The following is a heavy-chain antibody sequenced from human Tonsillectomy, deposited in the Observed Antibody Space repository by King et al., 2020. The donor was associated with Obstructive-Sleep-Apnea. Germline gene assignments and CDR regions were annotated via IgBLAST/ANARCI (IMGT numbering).Heavy chain of an antibody. D-gene: IGHD3-10*01. Sequence: QLVQSGAEVKKPGASVKVSCKASGYTFSSYDFSWVRQAPGQGLEWMGWISADNGNTNSAQKLQGRVTMTTDTSTSTAYMELRSLRSDDTAVYYCARPLWFGELLYFDYWGQGTLVTVSS. V-gene: IGHV1-18*01. CDR2: ISADNGNT. CDR3: ARPLWFGELLYFDY. J-gene: IGHJ4*02. CDR1: GYTFSSYD.